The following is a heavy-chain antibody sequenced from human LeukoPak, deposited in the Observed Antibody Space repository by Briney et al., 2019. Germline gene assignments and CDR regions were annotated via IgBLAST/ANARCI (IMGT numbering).Heavy chain of an antibody. J-gene: IGHJ4*02. CDR3: ARESANGYNYGY. Sequence: SVKVSCKASGGTFSSYAIGWVRQAPGQGLEWMGGIIPIFGTANYAQKFQGRVTITADESTSTAYMELSSLRSEDTAVYYCARESANGYNYGYWGQGTLVTVSS. D-gene: IGHD5-24*01. CDR2: IIPIFGTA. CDR1: GGTFSSYA. V-gene: IGHV1-69*01.